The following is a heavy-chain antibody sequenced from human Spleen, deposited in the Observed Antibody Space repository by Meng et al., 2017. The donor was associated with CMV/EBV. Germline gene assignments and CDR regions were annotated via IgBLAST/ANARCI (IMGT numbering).Heavy chain of an antibody. D-gene: IGHD6-13*01. CDR2: IYWDNDQ. Sequence: QIPLTDAGPTPLKPTQTRPLVCTFSGFSLGNSGVGVAWIRQPPGKAPECLAVIYWDNDQRFTPSLTSRLTIIKDTSKNQVVLIMTNMDPVDTATYYCAHRRHEGSSWDGGSLNYWGQGTLVTVSS. CDR3: AHRRHEGSSWDGGSLNY. J-gene: IGHJ4*02. V-gene: IGHV2-5*02. CDR1: GFSLGNSGVG.